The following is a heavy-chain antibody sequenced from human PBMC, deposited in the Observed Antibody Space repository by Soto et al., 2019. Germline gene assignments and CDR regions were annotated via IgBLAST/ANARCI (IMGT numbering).Heavy chain of an antibody. J-gene: IGHJ5*02. Sequence: SETLSLTCTVSGGSISSSSYYWGWIRQPPGKGLEWIGYIYYSGSTYYNPSLESRVTISLDTSKNHFSLKLSSVTAADTAVYYCARSYGSGNYYGVPSNWFDPCGQVTLVTVSS. V-gene: IGHV4-39*02. CDR2: IYYSGST. D-gene: IGHD3-10*01. CDR3: ARSYGSGNYYGVPSNWFDP. CDR1: GGSISSSSYY.